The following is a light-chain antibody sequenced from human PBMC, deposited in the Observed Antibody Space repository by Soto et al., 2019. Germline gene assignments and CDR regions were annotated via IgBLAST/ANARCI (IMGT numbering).Light chain of an antibody. Sequence: QSVLTQPASVSRSPGQSITISCTGSSSDVGSYNLVSWYQHHPGKAPQLMIYEGSKRPSGVSNRFSGSKSGNTASLTISGLHTEDEADYYCCSYAGSSTLVFGGGTQLTVL. CDR3: CSYAGSSTLV. V-gene: IGLV2-23*01. CDR2: EGS. J-gene: IGLJ2*01. CDR1: SSDVGSYNL.